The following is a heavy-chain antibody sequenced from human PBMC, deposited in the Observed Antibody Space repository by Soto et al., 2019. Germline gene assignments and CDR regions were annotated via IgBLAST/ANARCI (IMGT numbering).Heavy chain of an antibody. Sequence: SETLSLTCTVSGGSISSGDYYWSWIRQPPGKGLEWIGYIYYSGSTYYNPSLKSRVTISVDTSKNQFSLKLSSVTAADTAVYYCARVRYYDSWSGPSGWFDPWGQGTLVTVSS. D-gene: IGHD3-3*01. J-gene: IGHJ5*02. CDR1: GGSISSGDYY. CDR3: ARVRYYDSWSGPSGWFDP. CDR2: IYYSGST. V-gene: IGHV4-30-4*01.